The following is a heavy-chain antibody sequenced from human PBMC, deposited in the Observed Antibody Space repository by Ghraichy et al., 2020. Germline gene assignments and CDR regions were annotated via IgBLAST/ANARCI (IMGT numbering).Heavy chain of an antibody. CDR1: GFTFSSYS. D-gene: IGHD3-22*01. J-gene: IGHJ3*02. V-gene: IGHV3-21*01. CDR3: ARGLYNYYDSSGSKDAFDI. CDR2: ISSSSSYI. Sequence: ETLSLTCAASGFTFSSYSMNWVRQAPGKGLEWVSSISSSSSYIYYADSLKGRFTISRDNAKNSLFLQMNSLRAEDTAVYYCARGLYNYYDSSGSKDAFDIWGQGTMVTVSS.